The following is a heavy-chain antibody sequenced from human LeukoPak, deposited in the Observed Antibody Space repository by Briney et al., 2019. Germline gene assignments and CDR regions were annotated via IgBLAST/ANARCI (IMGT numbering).Heavy chain of an antibody. Sequence: SETLSLTCAVYGGSFSGYYWSWIRQPPGKGLEWIGEINHSGSTNYNPSLKSRVTISVDTSRNQFSLKLSSVTAADTAVYYCARVRGDYGPHYYYYYMDVWGKGTTVTVSS. J-gene: IGHJ6*03. CDR1: GGSFSGYY. D-gene: IGHD4-17*01. CDR2: INHSGST. CDR3: ARVRGDYGPHYYYYYMDV. V-gene: IGHV4-34*01.